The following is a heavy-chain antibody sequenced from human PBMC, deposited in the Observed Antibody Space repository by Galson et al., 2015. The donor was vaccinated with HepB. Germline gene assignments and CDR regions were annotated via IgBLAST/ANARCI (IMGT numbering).Heavy chain of an antibody. CDR3: ARGCRIRGITRRYYFDH. Sequence: SLRLSCAASGFTFSTYSMNWVRQAPGKGLEWVSSITSRSSYISYADSVTGRFTISRDNDKNSLYLQMNSLRPEDTAVYYCARGCRIRGITRRYYFDHWGQGTPVT. J-gene: IGHJ4*02. D-gene: IGHD3-10*01. CDR1: GFTFSTYS. V-gene: IGHV3-21*01. CDR2: ITSRSSYI.